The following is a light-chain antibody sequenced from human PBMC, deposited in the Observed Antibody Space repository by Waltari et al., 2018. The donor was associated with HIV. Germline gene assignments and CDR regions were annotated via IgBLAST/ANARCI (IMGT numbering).Light chain of an antibody. CDR3: QQYYATSVT. CDR2: WAS. V-gene: IGKV4-1*01. J-gene: IGKJ4*01. CDR1: QSLFYISKNKNF. Sequence: DLVMTQSPAFLSVFRGERATIHCKSSQSLFYISKNKNFLAWYQVNPQQAPKSLIYWASTRHVGVPGRFSGSCSGADFTLTIDSLQLEDVAVYYCQQYYATSVTFGGGT.